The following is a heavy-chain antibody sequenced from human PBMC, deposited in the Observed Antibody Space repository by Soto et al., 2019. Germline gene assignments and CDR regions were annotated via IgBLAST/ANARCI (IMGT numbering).Heavy chain of an antibody. V-gene: IGHV3-72*01. Sequence: EVQLVESGGGLVQPGGSLRLSCAASGFTFSDHYMDWVSQAPGKGLEWVARSRNRVNSHTTEYAASGKGRFTISRDESKSSLYLQMNSLKIEDTAVYYCTRGLLGGAPSYTFHGMDVWGQGTTVTVSS. CDR1: GFTFSDHY. CDR3: TRGLLGGAPSYTFHGMDV. CDR2: SRNRVNSHTT. J-gene: IGHJ6*01. D-gene: IGHD1-26*01.